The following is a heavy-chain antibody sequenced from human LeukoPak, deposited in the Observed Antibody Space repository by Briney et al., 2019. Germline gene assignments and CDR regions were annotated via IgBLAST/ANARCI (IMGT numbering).Heavy chain of an antibody. V-gene: IGHV4-59*01. J-gene: IGHJ6*02. D-gene: IGHD3-16*01. Sequence: SETLSLTYTVSGGSICSYDWSWIRQPPGKGLEWIGYIYNSGSTNYNPSLESRVTISVDTSKTQFSLTLSSVTTADTAVYYCARDRGRQVSYYYGMDVWGQGTTVTVSS. CDR3: ARDRGRQVSYYYGMDV. CDR2: IYNSGST. CDR1: GGSICSYD.